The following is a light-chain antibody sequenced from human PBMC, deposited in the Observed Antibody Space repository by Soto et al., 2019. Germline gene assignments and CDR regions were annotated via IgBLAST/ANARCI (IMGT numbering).Light chain of an antibody. V-gene: IGLV1-51*01. CDR2: DNN. J-gene: IGLJ2*01. Sequence: QSVLTQPPSVSAAPGQKVTISCSGSSSNIGNNYVSWYQQLPGTAPKLLIYDNNKRPSGIPDRFSGSKSDTSATLGITGLQTGDEADYYCGTWDSSLSVVFGGGTQLTVL. CDR1: SSNIGNNY. CDR3: GTWDSSLSVV.